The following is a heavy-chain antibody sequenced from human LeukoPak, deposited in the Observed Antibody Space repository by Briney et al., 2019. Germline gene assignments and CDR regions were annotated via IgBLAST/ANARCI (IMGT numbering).Heavy chain of an antibody. J-gene: IGHJ6*02. D-gene: IGHD3-3*01. CDR2: IKQDGSEK. Sequence: GRSLRLSCAASGFTFSSYVMHWVRQAPGKGLEWVANIKQDGSEKYYVDSVKGRCTISRDNAKNSLYLQMNSLRAEDTAVYYCARDLRGYYDFWSGPTNYYYGMDVWGQGTTVTVSS. V-gene: IGHV3-7*01. CDR3: ARDLRGYYDFWSGPTNYYYGMDV. CDR1: GFTFSSYV.